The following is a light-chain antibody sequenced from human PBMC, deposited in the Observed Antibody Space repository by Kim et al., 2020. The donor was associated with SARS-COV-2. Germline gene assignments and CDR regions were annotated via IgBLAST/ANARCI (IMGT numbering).Light chain of an antibody. J-gene: IGKJ2*01. CDR3: MQALQSPYT. CDR1: QSLLHTNGYNY. CDR2: LGS. V-gene: IGKV2-28*01. Sequence: DIVMTQSPLSLPVTPGEPASISCRSSQSLLHTNGYNYLDWYLQKPGQSPQLLIYLGSNRASEVPDRFSGGGSGTDFTLKISRVEAEYVGVYYCMQALQSPYTFGQGTKLEI.